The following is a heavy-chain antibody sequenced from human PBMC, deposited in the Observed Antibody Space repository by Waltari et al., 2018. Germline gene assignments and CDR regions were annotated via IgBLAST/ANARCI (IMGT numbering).Heavy chain of an antibody. Sequence: QVQLVQSGAEVKKPGSSVKVSCQASAGTFSSYAIGWVRPDAGQGLEWMGGIIPILGIANYAQKFQGRVTITADKSTSTAYMELSSLRSEDTAVYYCARDRYGDYPPFYYYYYMDVWGKGTTVTVSS. J-gene: IGHJ6*03. D-gene: IGHD4-17*01. CDR3: ARDRYGDYPPFYYYYYMDV. CDR2: IIPILGIA. V-gene: IGHV1-69*10. CDR1: AGTFSSYA.